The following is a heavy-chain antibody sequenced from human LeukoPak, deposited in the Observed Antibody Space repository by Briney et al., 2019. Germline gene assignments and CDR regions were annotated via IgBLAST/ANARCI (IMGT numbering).Heavy chain of an antibody. Sequence: GGSLRLSCAASGFTFSVYYMSWIRQAPGKGLEWVSYISSSGSIIYYADSVKGRFTISRDNAKNSLYLQMNSLRAEDTAVYYCAELGITMIGGVWGKGTTVTISS. CDR2: ISSSGSII. CDR1: GFTFSVYY. D-gene: IGHD3-10*02. CDR3: AELGITMIGGV. V-gene: IGHV3-11*04. J-gene: IGHJ6*04.